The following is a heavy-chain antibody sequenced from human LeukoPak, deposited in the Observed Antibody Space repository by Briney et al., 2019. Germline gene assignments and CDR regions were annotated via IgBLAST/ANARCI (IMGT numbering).Heavy chain of an antibody. Sequence: ASVKVSCKASGYTFSYYAIHRVRQAPGQRLEWMGWINAGNGNTKNSQKFQGRVTITRDTSASTAYMELSSLRSEDTAVYYCARDPSTGVVPDGKFSSDYYFDYWGRGTLVTVSS. J-gene: IGHJ4*02. CDR2: INAGNGNT. V-gene: IGHV1-3*01. CDR1: GYTFSYYA. CDR3: ARDPSTGVVPDGKFSSDYYFDY. D-gene: IGHD2-2*01.